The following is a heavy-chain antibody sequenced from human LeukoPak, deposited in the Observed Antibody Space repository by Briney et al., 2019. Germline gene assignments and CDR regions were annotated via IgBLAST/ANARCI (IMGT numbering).Heavy chain of an antibody. CDR2: ISSSGGTI. J-gene: IGHJ3*02. D-gene: IGHD2-15*01. CDR3: ARDRYCSGGNCYGDAFDI. V-gene: IGHV3-48*03. Sequence: GGSLRLSCAASGFTFSSYEMNWVRQAPGKGLEWVSYISSSGGTIYYADSVKGRFIISRDHSKNTLYLQMNSLRAEDTAVYYCARDRYCSGGNCYGDAFDIWGQGTMVTVSS. CDR1: GFTFSSYE.